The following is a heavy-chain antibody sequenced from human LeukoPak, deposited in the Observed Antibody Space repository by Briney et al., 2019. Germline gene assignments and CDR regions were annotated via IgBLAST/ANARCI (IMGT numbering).Heavy chain of an antibody. V-gene: IGHV4-34*01. CDR2: INHSGST. CDR3: ARGPLTVTRGFDP. J-gene: IGHJ5*02. D-gene: IGHD4-17*01. CDR1: GGSFSGYY. Sequence: SETLSLTCAVYGGSFSGYYWSWIRQPPGKGLEWIGEINHSGSTNYNPSLKGRVTISVDTSKNQFSLKLSSVTAADTAVYYCARGPLTVTRGFDPWGQGTLVTVSS.